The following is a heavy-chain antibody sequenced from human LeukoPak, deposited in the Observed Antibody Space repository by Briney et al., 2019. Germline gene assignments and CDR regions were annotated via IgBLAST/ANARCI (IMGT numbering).Heavy chain of an antibody. CDR1: GFTFSSYS. CDR3: ARDESRHSSSWYRN. J-gene: IGHJ4*02. CDR2: ISSSSSYI. Sequence: GGSLRLSCAASGFTFSSYSMNWVRQAPGKGLEWVSSISSSSSYIYYADSVKGRFTISRDNAKNSLYLQMNSLRAEDTAVYYCARDESRHSSSWYRNWGQGTLVTVSS. D-gene: IGHD6-13*01. V-gene: IGHV3-21*01.